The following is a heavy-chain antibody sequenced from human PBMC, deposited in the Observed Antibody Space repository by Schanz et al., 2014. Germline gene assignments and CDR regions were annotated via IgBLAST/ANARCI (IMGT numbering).Heavy chain of an antibody. J-gene: IGHJ5*02. CDR2: IIPILGIA. CDR1: GGTFSTYT. D-gene: IGHD4-17*01. CDR3: ATLDYADSVS. Sequence: QVQLVQSEAEVKKPGSSVKVSCKASGGTFSTYTISWVRQAPGQGLEWMGRIIPILGIANYAQKFQGRVTITADKSTTTAYMELNSLNSDDTAVYYCATLDYADSVSWGQGTLVTVSS. V-gene: IGHV1-69*02.